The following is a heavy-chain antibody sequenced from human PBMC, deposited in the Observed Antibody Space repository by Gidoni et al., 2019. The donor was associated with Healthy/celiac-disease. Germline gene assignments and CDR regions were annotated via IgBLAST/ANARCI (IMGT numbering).Heavy chain of an antibody. CDR1: GGSISSGGYS. Sequence: QLQLQESGSGLVKPSPTLSLTCAVPGGSISSGGYSWSWIRQPPGKGLEWIGYIYHSGSTYYNPSLKSRVTISVDRSKNQVSLKLSSVTAADTAVYYCARGLAYDIVTGLFWFDPWGQGTLVTVSS. J-gene: IGHJ5*02. CDR3: ARGLAYDIVTGLFWFDP. D-gene: IGHD3-9*01. V-gene: IGHV4-30-2*01. CDR2: IYHSGST.